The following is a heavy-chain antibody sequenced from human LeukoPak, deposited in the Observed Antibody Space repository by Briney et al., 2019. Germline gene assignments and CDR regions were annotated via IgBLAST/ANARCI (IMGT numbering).Heavy chain of an antibody. CDR3: ARLYSSSSFDY. CDR2: ISSSSSTI. J-gene: IGHJ4*02. D-gene: IGHD6-13*01. Sequence: PGGSLRLSRAASGFTFSSYSMNWVRQAPGKGLEWVSSISSSSSTIYYADSVKGRFTISRDNAKNSLYLQMNSLRAEDTAVYYCARLYSSSSFDYWGQGTLVTVSS. V-gene: IGHV3-48*01. CDR1: GFTFSSYS.